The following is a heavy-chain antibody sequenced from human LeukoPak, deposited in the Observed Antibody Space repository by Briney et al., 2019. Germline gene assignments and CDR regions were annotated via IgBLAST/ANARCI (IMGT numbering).Heavy chain of an antibody. D-gene: IGHD6-13*01. V-gene: IGHV1-2*02. CDR2: INPNSGGT. Sequence: ASVKVSCKASGYTFTGYYMHWVRQAPGQGLEWMGWINPNSGGTNYAQKFQGRVTVTRDTSISTAYMELSRLRSDDTAVYYCAVTPFVAAAVLRGNYWGQGTLVTVSS. J-gene: IGHJ4*02. CDR1: GYTFTGYY. CDR3: AVTPFVAAAVLRGNY.